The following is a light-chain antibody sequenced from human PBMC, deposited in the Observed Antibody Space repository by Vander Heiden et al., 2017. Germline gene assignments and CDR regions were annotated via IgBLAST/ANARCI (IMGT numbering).Light chain of an antibody. CDR3: AAWDGSLKAVV. J-gene: IGLJ2*01. Sequence: QSVLTQSPSASGPPGQRVTISCSGSNSNIGTNTVNWYQQLPGTAPKLLIYSHNQRPSGVPDRFSGSKSGTSASLAISGLQSEDEADYYCAAWDGSLKAVVFGGGTKLTVL. V-gene: IGLV1-44*01. CDR1: NSNIGTNT. CDR2: SHN.